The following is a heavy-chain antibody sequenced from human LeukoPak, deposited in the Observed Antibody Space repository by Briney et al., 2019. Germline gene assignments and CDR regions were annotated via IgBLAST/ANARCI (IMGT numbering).Heavy chain of an antibody. J-gene: IGHJ4*02. D-gene: IGHD3-10*01. V-gene: IGHV3-23*01. CDR3: AKDLNPALWFVWDY. CDR1: GFTFSSYA. CDR2: ISGSGGST. Sequence: GGSLRLSCAAPGFTFSSYAMSWVRQAPGKGLEWVSAISGSGGSTYYADSVKGRFTISRDNSKNTLYLQMNSLRAEDTAVYYCAKDLNPALWFVWDYWGQGTLVTVSS.